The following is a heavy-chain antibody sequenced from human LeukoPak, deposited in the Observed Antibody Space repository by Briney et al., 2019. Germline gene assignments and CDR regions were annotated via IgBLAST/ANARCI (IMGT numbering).Heavy chain of an antibody. CDR1: GYTFTNYG. J-gene: IGHJ6*03. D-gene: IGHD2-2*02. CDR2: ISAYNGNT. CDR3: ARLVVPAAIGHFYYYYMDV. Sequence: ASVKVSCKASGYTFTNYGIIWVRQAPGQGLEWMGWISAYNGNTNYAQKLQGSVTMTTDTSTSTAYMELRSLRSDDTAVYYCARLVVPAAIGHFYYYYMDVWGKGTTVTVSS. V-gene: IGHV1-18*01.